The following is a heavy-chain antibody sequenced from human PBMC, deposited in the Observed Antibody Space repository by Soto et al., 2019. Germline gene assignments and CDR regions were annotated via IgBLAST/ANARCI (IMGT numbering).Heavy chain of an antibody. J-gene: IGHJ6*02. CDR1: GFPFDDFA. CDR3: ARDPAIYSGKFDYGLDV. Sequence: PGGSLRLSCTGSGFPFDDFAINWVRQAPGKGLEWVSYIGTSGKTIYYADSVRGRFTISRDNAKNSLYLQMNSLRAEDTAVYFCARDPAIYSGKFDYGLDVWGRGTTVTVSS. CDR2: IGTSGKTI. V-gene: IGHV3-48*03. D-gene: IGHD4-4*01.